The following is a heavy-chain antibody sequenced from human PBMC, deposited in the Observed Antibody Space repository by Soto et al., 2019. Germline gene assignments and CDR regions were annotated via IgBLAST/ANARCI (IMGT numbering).Heavy chain of an antibody. Sequence: GASVKVSCKASGYTFTSYDINWVRQATGQGLEWMGWMNPNSGNTGYAQKFQGRVTMTRNTSISTAYMELSSLRSEDTAVYYCARGGMITFGGVIVIIPGAFDIWGQGTMVTVSS. D-gene: IGHD3-16*02. CDR3: ARGGMITFGGVIVIIPGAFDI. V-gene: IGHV1-8*01. J-gene: IGHJ3*02. CDR2: MNPNSGNT. CDR1: GYTFTSYD.